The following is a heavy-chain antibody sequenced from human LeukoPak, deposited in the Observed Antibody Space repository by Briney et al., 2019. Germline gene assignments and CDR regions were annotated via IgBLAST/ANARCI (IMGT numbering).Heavy chain of an antibody. Sequence: GGSLRLSCAASGLTFSSYSMNWVRQAPGKGLEWVSYISRASNTIYYADSVKGRFTISRDNAKNSLYLQMNSLRAEDTAVYYCATRKSYSNFDYWGQGTLVTVSS. CDR2: ISRASNTI. CDR3: ATRKSYSNFDY. D-gene: IGHD3-10*01. V-gene: IGHV3-48*01. CDR1: GLTFSSYS. J-gene: IGHJ4*02.